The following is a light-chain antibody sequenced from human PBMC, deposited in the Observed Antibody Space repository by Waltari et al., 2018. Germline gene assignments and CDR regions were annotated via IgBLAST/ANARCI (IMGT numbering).Light chain of an antibody. V-gene: IGLV2-8*01. J-gene: IGLJ2*01. CDR2: KVS. CDR1: SSGVGGINY. CDR3: SSYAAISSPV. Sequence: QPALTQPPPPSASPGPSVTMSCTGSSSGVGGINYDSWYQHHPGKAPQLMIYKVSKPPSGVPDRFSGSKSGNTASLTVSGLQAEDEADYYCSSYAAISSPVFGGGTKLTVL.